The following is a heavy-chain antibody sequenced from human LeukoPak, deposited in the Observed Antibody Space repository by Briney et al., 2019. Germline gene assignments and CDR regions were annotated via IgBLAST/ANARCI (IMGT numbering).Heavy chain of an antibody. CDR1: GYTFTGYY. D-gene: IGHD3-16*02. J-gene: IGHJ4*02. V-gene: IGHV1-2*02. CDR3: ARDLGGVIVPLFDFDY. CDR2: INPNSGGT. Sequence: GASVKVSCKASGYTFTGYYMHWVRQAPGQGLEWMGWINPNSGGTNYAQKFQGRVTMTRDTSISTAYMDLSRLRSDDTAVYYCARDLGGVIVPLFDFDYWGQGTLVTVSS.